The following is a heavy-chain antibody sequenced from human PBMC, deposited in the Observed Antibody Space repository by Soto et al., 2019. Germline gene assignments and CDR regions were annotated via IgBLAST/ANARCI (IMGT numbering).Heavy chain of an antibody. D-gene: IGHD3-16*01. CDR1: GYSFTNND. Sequence: QVQLVQSGAEVREPGASVKVSCKASGYSFTNNDVSWVRQATGQGLEWMGWMNPGSGDTGYAQKFQGRVTMTRDISKATAYMELSSVRSDDTAIYYCARMATFGSLNWFDPWGQGTLVTVSS. J-gene: IGHJ5*02. CDR3: ARMATFGSLNWFDP. CDR2: MNPGSGDT. V-gene: IGHV1-8*01.